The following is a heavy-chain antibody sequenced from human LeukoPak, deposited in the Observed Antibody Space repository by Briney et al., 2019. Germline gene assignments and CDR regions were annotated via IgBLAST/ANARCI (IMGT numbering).Heavy chain of an antibody. CDR3: ARAPWAYGNYVHAFDI. D-gene: IGHD4-11*01. Sequence: PSETLSLTCTVSGGSFRGDYYWAWIRPPPGEGLELIGSSYCGGRIYYNPSVKSRVSISIDTSNNDLSLKVTSVTAADTAGYYCARAPWAYGNYVHAFDIWGQGTMVTVSS. V-gene: IGHV4-39*07. J-gene: IGHJ3*02. CDR2: SYCGGRI. CDR1: GGSFRGDYY.